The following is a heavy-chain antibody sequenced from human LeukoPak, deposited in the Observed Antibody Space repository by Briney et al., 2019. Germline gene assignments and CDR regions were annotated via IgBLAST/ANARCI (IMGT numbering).Heavy chain of an antibody. Sequence: GGSLRLSCAASGFTFSSYAMHWVRQAPGKGLEWVAVISYDGSNKYYADSVKGRFTISRDNSKNTLYLQMNSLRAEDTAVYYCARDLALDGSSWLPYFDYWGQGTLVTVSS. CDR1: GFTFSSYA. V-gene: IGHV3-30-3*01. J-gene: IGHJ4*02. CDR2: ISYDGSNK. D-gene: IGHD6-13*01. CDR3: ARDLALDGSSWLPYFDY.